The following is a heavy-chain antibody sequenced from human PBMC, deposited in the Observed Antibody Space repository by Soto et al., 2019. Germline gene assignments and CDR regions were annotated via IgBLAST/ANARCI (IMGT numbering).Heavy chain of an antibody. CDR3: ATELGGLLRYFDWLLY. Sequence: SETLSLTCTVSGGSISSSSYYWGWIRQPPGKGLEWIGSIYYSGSTYYNPSLKSRVTISVDTSKNQFSLKLSSVTAADTAVYYCATELGGLLRYFDWLLYWGQGTLVTVSS. J-gene: IGHJ4*02. CDR2: IYYSGST. V-gene: IGHV4-39*01. CDR1: GGSISSSSYY. D-gene: IGHD3-9*01.